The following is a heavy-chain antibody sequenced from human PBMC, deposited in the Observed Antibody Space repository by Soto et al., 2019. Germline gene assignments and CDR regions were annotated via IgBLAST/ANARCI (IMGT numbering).Heavy chain of an antibody. CDR1: GFTFGGYA. CDR3: NRVSAAAINYSCSGMDV. D-gene: IGHD6-25*01. Sequence: SLRLSCTTSGFTFGGYAMSWVRQAPGKGLEWVGFIRSKAYGGTTEYAASVKGRFTISRDDSKSIAYLQMNSLKTEDTAVYYCNRVSAAAINYSCSGMDVWGQGTTVTVSS. CDR2: IRSKAYGGTT. J-gene: IGHJ6*02. V-gene: IGHV3-49*04.